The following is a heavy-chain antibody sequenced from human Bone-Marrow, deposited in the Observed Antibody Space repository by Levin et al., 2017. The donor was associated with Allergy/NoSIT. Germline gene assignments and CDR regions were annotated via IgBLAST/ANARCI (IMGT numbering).Heavy chain of an antibody. CDR1: GLTVSNNY. V-gene: IGHV3-53*01. Sequence: GGSLRLSCAVSGLTVSNNYMSWVRQAPGAGLEWVSLIYSVGTTYYADSVKGRFTISRDNSRNTLYLQMNSLRAEDTAVYYCTGGPSGVRGWGQGTLVTVSS. CDR3: TGGPSGVRG. J-gene: IGHJ4*02. D-gene: IGHD3-16*01. CDR2: IYSVGTT.